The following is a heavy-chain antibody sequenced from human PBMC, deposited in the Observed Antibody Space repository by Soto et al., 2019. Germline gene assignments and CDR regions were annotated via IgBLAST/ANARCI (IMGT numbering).Heavy chain of an antibody. CDR2: LYHSGST. V-gene: IGHV4-38-2*02. D-gene: IGHD6-13*01. CDR1: AYSVTSAYY. Sequence: PSETLSLTCTVSAYSVTSAYYWGWIRQPPGKGLEWLATLYHSGSTYYNPSLKSRVTIFLDASRNQVSLKVSSVTAADTAVYYCAGPIAETTTYLDSWGQGTLVTVS. J-gene: IGHJ4*02. CDR3: AGPIAETTTYLDS.